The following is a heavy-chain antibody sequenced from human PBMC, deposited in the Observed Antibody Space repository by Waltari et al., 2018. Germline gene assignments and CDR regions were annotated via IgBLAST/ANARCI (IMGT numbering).Heavy chain of an antibody. D-gene: IGHD2-21*01. V-gene: IGHV4-38-2*01. Sequence: QVQLQESGPGLVKPSETLSLTCAVSGYSISSGYYWGWIRQPPGKGLGWIGSIYHSGSTYYNPSLKSRVTISVDTSKNQFSLKLSSVTAADTAVYYCARGGGLAYCGGDCFYYYYYYMDVWGKGTTVTVSS. CDR2: IYHSGST. CDR1: GYSISSGYY. J-gene: IGHJ6*03. CDR3: ARGGGLAYCGGDCFYYYYYYMDV.